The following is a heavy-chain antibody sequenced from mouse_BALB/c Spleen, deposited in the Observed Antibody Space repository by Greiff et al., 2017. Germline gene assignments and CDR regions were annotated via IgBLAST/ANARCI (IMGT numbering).Heavy chain of an antibody. D-gene: IGHD1-1*01. CDR2: IAPGSGST. CDR3: ARCPYYYGSSSYAMDY. Sequence: DLVKPGASVKLSCKASGYTFTSYWINWIQQRPGQGLEWIGRIAPGSGSTYYNEMFKGKATLTVDTSSSTAYIQLSSLSSEDSAVYFCARCPYYYGSSSYAMDYWGQGTSVTVSS. CDR1: GYTFTSYW. V-gene: IGHV1S41*01. J-gene: IGHJ4*01.